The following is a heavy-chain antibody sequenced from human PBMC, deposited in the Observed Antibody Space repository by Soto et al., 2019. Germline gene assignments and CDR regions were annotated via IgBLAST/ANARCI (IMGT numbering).Heavy chain of an antibody. V-gene: IGHV1-3*01. Sequence: QVQLVQSGAEVKKPGASVKVSCKASGYTFTSYAMHWVRQAPGQRLEWMGWINAGNGNTKYSQKLQGRVTITRDTSASTDYIELSSVRSEDTAVYYCARVWARYYDSSGHAGYWGQGTLVTVSS. CDR1: GYTFTSYA. J-gene: IGHJ4*02. CDR2: INAGNGNT. D-gene: IGHD3-22*01. CDR3: ARVWARYYDSSGHAGY.